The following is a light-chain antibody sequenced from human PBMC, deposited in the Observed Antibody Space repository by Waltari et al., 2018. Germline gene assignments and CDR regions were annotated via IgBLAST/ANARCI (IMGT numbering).Light chain of an antibody. CDR2: WAS. CDR1: PSVFHSSDSKNY. CDR3: QQHYSSPLT. J-gene: IGKJ4*01. Sequence: DIVMTQSPDSLAVSLGEKATINCKSTPSVFHSSDSKNYLTWHPQKPGQPPKLLIYWASTRQSGVPDRFSGSGSGTDFTLTISSLQAEDVALYYCQQHYSSPLTFGGGTKVEIQ. V-gene: IGKV4-1*01.